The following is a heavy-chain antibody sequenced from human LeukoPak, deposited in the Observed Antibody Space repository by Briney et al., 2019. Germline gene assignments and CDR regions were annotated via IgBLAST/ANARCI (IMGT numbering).Heavy chain of an antibody. V-gene: IGHV1-8*01. Sequence: WASVKVSCRASGYTFTSYDINWVRQATGQGLEWMGWMNPNSGNTGYAQKFQGRVTMTRNTSISTAYMELSSLRSEDTAVYYCARVYCSSTSCYQRRQEYIDYFDYWGQGTLVTVSS. CDR2: MNPNSGNT. J-gene: IGHJ4*02. CDR1: GYTFTSYD. CDR3: ARVYCSSTSCYQRRQEYIDYFDY. D-gene: IGHD2-2*01.